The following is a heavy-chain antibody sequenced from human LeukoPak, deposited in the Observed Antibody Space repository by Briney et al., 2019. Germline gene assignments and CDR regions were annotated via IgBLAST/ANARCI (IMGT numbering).Heavy chain of an antibody. Sequence: ASVKVTCKASGGTFSSYAISWVRQAPGQGLGWMGRIIPILGIAHYAQKFQGRVTITADKSTSTAYMELSSLRSEDTAVYYCARGGIAVAGSFFDYWGQGTLVTVSS. CDR3: ARGGIAVAGSFFDY. CDR2: IIPILGIA. D-gene: IGHD6-19*01. V-gene: IGHV1-69*04. J-gene: IGHJ4*02. CDR1: GGTFSSYA.